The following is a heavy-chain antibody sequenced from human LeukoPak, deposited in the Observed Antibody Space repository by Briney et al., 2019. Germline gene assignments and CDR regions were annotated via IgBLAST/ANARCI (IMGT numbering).Heavy chain of an antibody. CDR1: GFTVTRNY. CDR2: MYSDGRA. J-gene: IGHJ5*02. Sequence: GGSLRLSCAASGFTVTRNYMNWVRQAPGKGLQWISVMYSDGRACYVDSVKGRFTTSRDTSKNILYLQMNSLRVDDTAVYYCARESTLGWFDPWGQGTLVTVSS. CDR3: ARESTLGWFDP. V-gene: IGHV3-53*01.